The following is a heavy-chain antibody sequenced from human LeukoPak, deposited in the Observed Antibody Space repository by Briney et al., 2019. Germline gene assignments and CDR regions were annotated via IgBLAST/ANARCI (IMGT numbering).Heavy chain of an antibody. CDR3: ARAPRVATPAFDI. J-gene: IGHJ3*02. V-gene: IGHV1-46*01. CDR1: GYTFTSYY. CDR2: INPSGGST. D-gene: IGHD5-12*01. Sequence: ASVKVSCKASGYTFTSYYMHWVRQAPGQGLEWMGIINPSGGSTSYAQKFQGRVTITADESTSTAYMELSSLRSEDTAVYYCARAPRVATPAFDIWGQGTMVTVSS.